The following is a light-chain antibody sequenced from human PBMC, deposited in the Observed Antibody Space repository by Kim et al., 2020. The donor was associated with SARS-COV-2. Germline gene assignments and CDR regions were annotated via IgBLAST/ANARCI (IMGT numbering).Light chain of an antibody. J-gene: IGLJ2*01. CDR2: EDN. Sequence: NFMLTQPHSVSESPGKTVTISCTGSSGSIASNYVQWYQQRPGSAPTTVIYEDNQRPSGVADRFSGSIDSSSNSASLTISGLKTEDEADYYCQSYDSSNVVFGGGTQLTVL. CDR3: QSYDSSNVV. CDR1: SGSIASNY. V-gene: IGLV6-57*02.